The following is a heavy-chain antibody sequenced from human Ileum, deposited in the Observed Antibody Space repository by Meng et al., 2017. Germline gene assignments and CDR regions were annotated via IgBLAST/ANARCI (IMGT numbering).Heavy chain of an antibody. Sequence: QLQLQESGPGLVRPSETLYLICPVSGASVTTSHYQWGWIRQPPGKGLEWIGYASTNYNPSLKSRLTISLDTSKNQVSLKLTSVTAADTAVYYCARDHWGSLDYWGQGILVTVSS. J-gene: IGHJ4*02. V-gene: IGHV4-61*01. CDR1: GASVTTSHYQ. CDR3: ARDHWGSLDY. D-gene: IGHD7-27*01. CDR2: AST.